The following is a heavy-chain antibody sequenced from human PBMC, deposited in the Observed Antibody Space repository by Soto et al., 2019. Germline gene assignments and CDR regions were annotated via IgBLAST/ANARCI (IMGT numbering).Heavy chain of an antibody. Sequence: QVQLVQSGAEVKKPGSSVKVSCKASGGTFSSYAISWVRQAPGQGLEWMGGIIPIFGTANYAQKFQGRVTITADESTSTAYMELSSLRSEDTAVYYGGGAGGVAGQDYYYYGMDVWGQGTTVTVSS. D-gene: IGHD6-19*01. CDR2: IIPIFGTA. V-gene: IGHV1-69*01. J-gene: IGHJ6*02. CDR1: GGTFSSYA. CDR3: GGAGGVAGQDYYYYGMDV.